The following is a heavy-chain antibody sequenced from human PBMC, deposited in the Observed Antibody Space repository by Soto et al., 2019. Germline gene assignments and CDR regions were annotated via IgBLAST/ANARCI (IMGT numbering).Heavy chain of an antibody. CDR1: VGSITSGGYY. J-gene: IGHJ5*02. CDR2: IYYSGST. Sequence: QVQLQESGPGLVRTSETLSLTCTVSVGSITSGGYYWGWIREHPGKGLEWIGHIYYSGSTSYNPSLKSRVSMSADTSKNQFSMKLSSVTAADTAVYYCARGGCSDNWFVPWGQGTLVTVSS. CDR3: ARGGCSDNWFVP. V-gene: IGHV4-31*03. D-gene: IGHD3-10*02.